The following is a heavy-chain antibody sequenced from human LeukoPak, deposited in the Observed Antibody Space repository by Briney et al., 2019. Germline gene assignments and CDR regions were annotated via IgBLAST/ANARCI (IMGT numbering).Heavy chain of an antibody. Sequence: PGGSLRLSCAASGFTVSSNYMSWVRQAPGKGLEWVSGITRGGGTYYADSVKGRFTISRDNSKNTLYLQMSSLRAEDTAVYYCVRGITTPDCWGQGTLVTVSS. CDR2: ITRGGGT. D-gene: IGHD3-3*01. J-gene: IGHJ4*02. V-gene: IGHV3-53*01. CDR3: VRGITTPDC. CDR1: GFTVSSNY.